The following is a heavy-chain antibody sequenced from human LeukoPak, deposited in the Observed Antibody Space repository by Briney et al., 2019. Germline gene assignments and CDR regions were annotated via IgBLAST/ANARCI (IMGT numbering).Heavy chain of an antibody. J-gene: IGHJ4*02. CDR1: GYSFTSYW. CDR3: ARLEYSSSWYRSITY. V-gene: IGHV5-51*01. D-gene: IGHD6-13*01. CDR2: IYPGDSDT. Sequence: GESLKISCKGSGYSFTSYWIGWVRQMPGKGLEWMGIIYPGDSDTRYSPSFQGQVAISADKSISTAYLQWSSLKASDTAMYYCARLEYSSSWYRSITYWGQGTLVTVSS.